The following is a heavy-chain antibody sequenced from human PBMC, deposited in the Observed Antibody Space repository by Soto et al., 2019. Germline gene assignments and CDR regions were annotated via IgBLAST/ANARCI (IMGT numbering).Heavy chain of an antibody. CDR3: AGFGYSKGYAH. V-gene: IGHV1-69*06. CDR2: VIPLFATA. Sequence: SVKVSCKXSGVTLSSYGIMWVRQAPGQGLEWMGGVIPLFATANYAHQFRDRVTITADKSTSTVYMELSSLKSEDTAVYFCAGFGYSKGYAHWGQGTLVTVSS. J-gene: IGHJ4*02. D-gene: IGHD4-4*01. CDR1: GVTLSSYG.